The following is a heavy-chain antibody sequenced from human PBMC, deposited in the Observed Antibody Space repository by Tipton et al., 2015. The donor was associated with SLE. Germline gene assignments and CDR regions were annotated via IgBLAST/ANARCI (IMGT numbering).Heavy chain of an antibody. CDR3: AKTLFGDYGDH. Sequence: SLRLSCAASRLTFSNYALTWVRQAPGKGLEWVSVMYSGGRIHYGDSVKGRFTISRDNSKSTLYLQMNSLRIDDTAVYYCAKTLFGDYGDHWGQGTLVTVSS. CDR1: RLTFSNYA. V-gene: IGHV3-23*03. D-gene: IGHD3-10*01. CDR2: MYSGGRI. J-gene: IGHJ4*02.